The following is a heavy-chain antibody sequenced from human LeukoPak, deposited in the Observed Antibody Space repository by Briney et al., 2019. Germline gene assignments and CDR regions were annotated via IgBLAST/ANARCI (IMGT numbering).Heavy chain of an antibody. CDR3: ARDRVQIWSYVGTFDH. Sequence: GGSLRLSCAASGFNIATYHMHWVRQAPGKGPGWVGLSSSDGSKINYANAVQGRFTISRDISKNTLYLQMNSLTADDTAVYYCARDRVQIWSYVGTFDHWGQGSLVTVSS. CDR1: GFNIATYH. D-gene: IGHD5-18*01. V-gene: IGHV3-30-3*01. J-gene: IGHJ4*02. CDR2: SSSDGSKI.